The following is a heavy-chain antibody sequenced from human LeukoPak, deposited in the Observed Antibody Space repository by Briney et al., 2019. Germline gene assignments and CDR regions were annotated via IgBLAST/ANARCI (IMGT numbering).Heavy chain of an antibody. V-gene: IGHV1-3*01. CDR3: ARGPLGVADDAFDI. CDR1: GYTFTSYA. J-gene: IGHJ3*02. CDR2: INAGNGNT. Sequence: GASVKVSCKASGYTFTSYAMHWVRQAPGQRLEWMGWINAGNGNTKYSQKFQGRVTITRDTSASTAYMELSSLRSDDTAVYYCARGPLGVADDAFDIWGHGTMVTVSS.